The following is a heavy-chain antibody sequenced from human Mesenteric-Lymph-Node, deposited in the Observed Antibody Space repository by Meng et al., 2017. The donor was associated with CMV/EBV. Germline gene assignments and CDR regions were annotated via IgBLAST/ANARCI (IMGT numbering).Heavy chain of an antibody. Sequence: KVSCTASGDTSGSYTISWVRQAPGQGLEWMGRIIPILAIANYAKKFQGRVIITADKSTSTAYMEMSSLRSEDTAIYFCARVGGIRDLWGQGTLVTVSS. CDR1: GDTSGSYT. CDR2: IIPILAIA. J-gene: IGHJ5*02. CDR3: ARVGGIRDL. V-gene: IGHV1-69*02. D-gene: IGHD3-16*01.